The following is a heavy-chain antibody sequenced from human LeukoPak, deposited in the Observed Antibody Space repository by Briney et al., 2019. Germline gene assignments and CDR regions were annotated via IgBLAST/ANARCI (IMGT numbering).Heavy chain of an antibody. V-gene: IGHV1-2*02. CDR1: GYTFTGYY. CDR2: INPNSGGT. Sequence: GASVKVSCKASGYTFTGYYMHWVRQAPGQGLEWMGWINPNSGGTNYAQKFQGRVTMTRDTSISTAYMELSRLRSDDTAVYYCARSPEYYGSGSYPGGYYFDYWGQGTLVTVSS. J-gene: IGHJ4*02. CDR3: ARSPEYYGSGSYPGGYYFDY. D-gene: IGHD3-10*01.